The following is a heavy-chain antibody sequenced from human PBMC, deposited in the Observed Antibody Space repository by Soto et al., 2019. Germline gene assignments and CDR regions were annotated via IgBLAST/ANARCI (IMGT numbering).Heavy chain of an antibody. V-gene: IGHV4-31*03. CDR2: IYNTGSA. J-gene: IGHJ5*02. D-gene: IGHD6-6*01. CDR3: AIVLSQLVASYWFDP. CDR1: GNSIRSGGYY. Sequence: MASETLTLTGTVSGNSIRSGGYYWTWIRQHQGKGLEWIGYIYNTGSAYYRPSLKSRLTMSVDTTKNQLSLKLTSMTAADTAVYYCAIVLSQLVASYWFDPWGQGALVTVSS.